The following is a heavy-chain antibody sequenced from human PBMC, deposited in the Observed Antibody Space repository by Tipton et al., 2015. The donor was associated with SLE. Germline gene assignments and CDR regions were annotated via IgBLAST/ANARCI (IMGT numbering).Heavy chain of an antibody. CDR3: ARSDYDSSGYYYVGFDY. V-gene: IGHV4-34*01. D-gene: IGHD3-22*01. J-gene: IGHJ4*02. CDR1: GGSFSGYY. Sequence: TLSLTCAVYGGSFSGYYWSWIRQPPGKGLEWIGEINHSGSTNYNPSLKSRVTISVDTSKNQFSLKLSSVTAADTAVYYCARSDYDSSGYYYVGFDYWGQGTLVTVSS. CDR2: INHSGST.